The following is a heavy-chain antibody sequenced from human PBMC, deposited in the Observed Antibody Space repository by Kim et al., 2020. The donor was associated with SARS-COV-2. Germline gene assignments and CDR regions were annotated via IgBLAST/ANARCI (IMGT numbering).Heavy chain of an antibody. CDR2: FDPEDGET. J-gene: IGHJ4*02. D-gene: IGHD1-26*01. CDR3: ATTPAIVGATFFYY. V-gene: IGHV1-24*01. Sequence: ASVKVSCKVSGYTLTELSMHWVRQAPGKGLEWMGGFDPEDGETIYAQKFQGRVTMTEDTSTDTAYMELSSLRSEDTAVYYCATTPAIVGATFFYYRGQGTLVTVSS. CDR1: GYTLTELS.